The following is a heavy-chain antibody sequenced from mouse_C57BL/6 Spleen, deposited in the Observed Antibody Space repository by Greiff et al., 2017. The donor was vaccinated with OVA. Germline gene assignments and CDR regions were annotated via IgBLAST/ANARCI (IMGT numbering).Heavy chain of an antibody. CDR3: ARVSYGNYFDY. D-gene: IGHD2-1*01. V-gene: IGHV1-19*01. CDR1: GYTFTDYY. J-gene: IGHJ2*01. Sequence: VQLQQSGPVLVKPGASVKMSCKASGYTFTDYYMNWVKQSHGKSLEWIGVINPYNGGTSYNQKFKGKATLTVDKSSSTAYMELNSLTSEDSAVYYCARVSYGNYFDYWGQGTTLTVSS. CDR2: INPYNGGT.